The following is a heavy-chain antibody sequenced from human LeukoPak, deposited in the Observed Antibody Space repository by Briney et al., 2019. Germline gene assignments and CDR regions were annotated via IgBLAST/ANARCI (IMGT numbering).Heavy chain of an antibody. CDR1: GFTFSSYA. V-gene: IGHV3-23*01. CDR2: ISGSGGST. CDR3: ATDSRSCRY. Sequence: GGSLRLSCAASGFTFSSYAMSWVRQAPGKGLEWVSAISGSGGSTYFADSVKGRFTISRDNAKNSLFLQMNSLRAEDTAMYYCATDSRSCRYWGQGTLVTVSS. J-gene: IGHJ4*02.